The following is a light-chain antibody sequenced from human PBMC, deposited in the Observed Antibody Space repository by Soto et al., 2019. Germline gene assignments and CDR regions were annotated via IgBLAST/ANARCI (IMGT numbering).Light chain of an antibody. CDR1: SSDVGSYDL. CDR2: EGS. CDR3: CSYAGSNTYV. J-gene: IGLJ1*01. Sequence: QSVLTQPASVSRSPGQSITISCTGTSSDVGSYDLVSWYQQHPGKTPKLMIYEGSKRPSGVSNRFSGSKSGNTASLTISGLQAEDEADYYCCSYAGSNTYVFGTGTKVTVL. V-gene: IGLV2-23*01.